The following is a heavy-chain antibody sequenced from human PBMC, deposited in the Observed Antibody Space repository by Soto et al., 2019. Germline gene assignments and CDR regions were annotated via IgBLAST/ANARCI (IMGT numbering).Heavy chain of an antibody. CDR3: VRSSRTSDFWNGYSTYDYYAMDV. V-gene: IGHV2-5*04. CDR1: GFSFSASRAG. Sequence: QITLKESGPPLVKPKETLTLTCLSSGFSFSASRAGVGWVRQSPGKALEWLAIIYWNDDKFYSPSLTSRLTIRKGRSKNQVILTMTDKYPLETGTYYCVRSSRTSDFWNGYSTYDYYAMDVWGPWTTVIVSS. D-gene: IGHD3-3*01. J-gene: IGHJ6*02. CDR2: IYWNDDK.